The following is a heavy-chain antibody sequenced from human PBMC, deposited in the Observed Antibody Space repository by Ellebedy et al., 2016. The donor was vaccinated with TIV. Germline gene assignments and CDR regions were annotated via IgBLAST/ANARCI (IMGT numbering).Heavy chain of an antibody. CDR1: GFTFSSYS. CDR2: ISSSSSYI. J-gene: IGHJ4*02. Sequence: GESLKISXAASGFTFSSYSMNWVRQAPGKGLEWVSSISSSSSYIYYADSVKGRFTISRDNARNSLYLQMNSLRAEDTAVYYCARAQPRDTEPFDYWGQGTPVTVSS. V-gene: IGHV3-21*01. CDR3: ARAQPRDTEPFDY. D-gene: IGHD5-18*01.